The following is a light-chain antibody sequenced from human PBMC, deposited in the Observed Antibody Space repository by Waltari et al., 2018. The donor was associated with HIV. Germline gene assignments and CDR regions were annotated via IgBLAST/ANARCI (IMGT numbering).Light chain of an antibody. CDR2: AAS. CDR1: ESVAKY. J-gene: IGKJ2*01. V-gene: IGKV1-39*01. CDR3: QQTYSRPVT. Sequence: DIQMTQSPSSLSASVGDRVTITCRANESVAKYVNWYQQKLGKAPRLLMFAASTLQRGVEPRFTASGSGTIFTLTISSLQLEDFATYFCQQTYSRPVTFAQGTKVDI.